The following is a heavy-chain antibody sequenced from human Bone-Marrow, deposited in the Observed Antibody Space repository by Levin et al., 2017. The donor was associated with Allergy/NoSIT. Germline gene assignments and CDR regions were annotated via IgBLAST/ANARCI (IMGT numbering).Heavy chain of an antibody. CDR2: FSYAGTT. CDR3: ARSESGNDAGDY. CDR1: GGSISPYH. V-gene: IGHV4-59*08. J-gene: IGHJ4*02. Sequence: SQTLSLTCTVSGGSISPYHWSWIRQAPEKGLEWIGFFSYAGTTSHNPSLKSRVTMSLDTSKNQFSLNLSSVTAADTAVYFCARSESGNDAGDYWGQGTLVTVSS. D-gene: IGHD4-23*01.